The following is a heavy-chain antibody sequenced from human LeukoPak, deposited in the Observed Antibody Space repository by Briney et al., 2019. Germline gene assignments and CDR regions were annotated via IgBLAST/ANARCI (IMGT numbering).Heavy chain of an antibody. V-gene: IGHV3-7*03. CDR1: GFTFSSYW. CDR3: ARVFDFDWLYFDY. D-gene: IGHD3-9*01. J-gene: IGHJ4*02. Sequence: PGGSLRLSCAASGFTFSSYWMSWVRQAPGKGLEWVANIKQDGSEKYYVDSVKGRFTISRDNAKNSLYLQMNSLRAEDTAVYYCARVFDFDWLYFDYWGQGTLVTVPS. CDR2: IKQDGSEK.